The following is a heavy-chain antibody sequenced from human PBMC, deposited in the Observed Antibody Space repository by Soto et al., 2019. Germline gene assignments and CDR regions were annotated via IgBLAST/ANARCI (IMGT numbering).Heavy chain of an antibody. CDR3: ARGDRVADS. V-gene: IGHV3-11*06. J-gene: IGHJ4*02. Sequence: GGSLRLSCVVSGFTFSDYYMSWIRQAPGRGLEWVSYISGSSSDTNYADSVRGRFTISRDNARNSLYLQMNSLRADDTAVYYCARGDRVADSWGPGTVLTVSS. CDR1: GFTFSDYY. CDR2: ISGSSSDT. D-gene: IGHD2-15*01.